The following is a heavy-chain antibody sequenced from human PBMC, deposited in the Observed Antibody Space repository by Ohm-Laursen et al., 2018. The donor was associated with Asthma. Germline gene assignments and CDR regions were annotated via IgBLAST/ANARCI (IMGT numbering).Heavy chain of an antibody. CDR3: ARGGYGSGSYYRDLGY. CDR1: GYTFTSYA. V-gene: IGHV1-3*01. Sequence: ASVKVSCKSSGYTFTSYAMHWVRQAPGQRLEWMGWINAGNGNTKYSQKFQGRVTITRDTSASTAYMELSSLRSEDTAVYYCARGGYGSGSYYRDLGYWGQGTLVTVSS. J-gene: IGHJ4*02. CDR2: INAGNGNT. D-gene: IGHD3-10*01.